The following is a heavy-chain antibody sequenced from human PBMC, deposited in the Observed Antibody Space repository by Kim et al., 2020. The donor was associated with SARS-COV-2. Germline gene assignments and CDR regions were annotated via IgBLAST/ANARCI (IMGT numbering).Heavy chain of an antibody. J-gene: IGHJ4*02. Sequence: GGSLRLSCAASGFTFSSYSMNWVRQAPGKGLEWVSSISSSSSYIYYADSVKGRFTISRDNAKNSLYLQMNSLRAEDTAVYYCARAPTRCLGSGGSCYSDYWGQGTLVTVSS. CDR2: ISSSSSYI. CDR3: ARAPTRCLGSGGSCYSDY. D-gene: IGHD2-15*01. CDR1: GFTFSSYS. V-gene: IGHV3-21*01.